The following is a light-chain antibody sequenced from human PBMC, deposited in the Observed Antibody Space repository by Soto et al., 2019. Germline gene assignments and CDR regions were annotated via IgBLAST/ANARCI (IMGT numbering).Light chain of an antibody. CDR2: GAS. Sequence: EIVLTQSPGTLSLSPGERATLSCRASQSVSSSYLAWYQQKPGQAPRLLIYGASSRATGIPDRFSGSGSGTDFALTISRLEPEDCAVYYCQQYSSSPLTFGGGTQVEIK. V-gene: IGKV3-20*01. CDR1: QSVSSSY. J-gene: IGKJ4*01. CDR3: QQYSSSPLT.